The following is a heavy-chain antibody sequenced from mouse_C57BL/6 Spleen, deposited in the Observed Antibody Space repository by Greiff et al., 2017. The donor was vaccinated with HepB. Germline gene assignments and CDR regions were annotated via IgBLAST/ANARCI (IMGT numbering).Heavy chain of an antibody. Sequence: EVQGVESGGDLVKPGGSLKLSCAASGFTFSSYGMSWVRQTPDKRLEWVATISSGGSYTYYPDSVKGRFTISRDNAKNTLYLQMSSLKSEDTAMYYCASRNWDANYAMDYWGQGTSVTVSS. V-gene: IGHV5-6*01. CDR3: ASRNWDANYAMDY. CDR2: ISSGGSYT. CDR1: GFTFSSYG. D-gene: IGHD4-1*01. J-gene: IGHJ4*01.